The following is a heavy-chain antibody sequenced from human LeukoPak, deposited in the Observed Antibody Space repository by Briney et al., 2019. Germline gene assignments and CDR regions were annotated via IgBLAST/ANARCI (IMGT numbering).Heavy chain of an antibody. CDR2: ISSSSRYT. V-gene: IGHV3-11*06. CDR1: GFTFSDYY. CDR3: ARDRGYSGYDSDY. Sequence: GGSLRLSCAASGFTFSDYYMSWIRQAPGKGLEWVSYISSSSRYTNYADSVKGRFTISRDNAKNSLYLQMNSLRAEDTAVYYCARDRGYSGYDSDYWGQGTLVTVSS. D-gene: IGHD5-12*01. J-gene: IGHJ4*02.